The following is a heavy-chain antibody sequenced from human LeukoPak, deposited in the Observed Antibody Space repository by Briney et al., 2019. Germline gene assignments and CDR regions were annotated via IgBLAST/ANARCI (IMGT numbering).Heavy chain of an antibody. D-gene: IGHD3-3*01. J-gene: IGHJ5*02. V-gene: IGHV4-34*01. CDR2: INHSGST. CDR3: AREYRKSDYDFWRVGGYWFDP. Sequence: SETLSLTCAVYGGSFSGYYWSWIRQPPGKGLEWIGEINHSGSTNYNPSLKSRVTISVDTSKNQFSLKLSSVTAEDTAVYYCAREYRKSDYDFWRVGGYWFDPWGQGTLVTVSS. CDR1: GGSFSGYY.